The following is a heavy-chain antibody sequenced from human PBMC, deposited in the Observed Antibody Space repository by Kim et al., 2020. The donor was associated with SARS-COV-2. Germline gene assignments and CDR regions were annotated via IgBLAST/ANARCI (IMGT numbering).Heavy chain of an antibody. V-gene: IGHV3-21*01. CDR1: GFTFSSYS. D-gene: IGHD2-2*01. CDR2: ISSSSSYI. CDR3: ASPGYCSSTSCYDYYYGMDV. Sequence: GGSLRLSCAASGFTFSSYSMNWVRQAPGKGLEWVSSISSSSSYIYYADSVKGRFTISRDNAKNSLYLQMNSLRAEDTAVYYCASPGYCSSTSCYDYYYGMDVWDQGTTVTVSS. J-gene: IGHJ6*02.